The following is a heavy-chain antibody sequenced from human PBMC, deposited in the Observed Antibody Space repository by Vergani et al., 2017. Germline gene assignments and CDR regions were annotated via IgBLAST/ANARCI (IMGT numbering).Heavy chain of an antibody. CDR2: IYYSGST. CDR1: GGSISSYY. J-gene: IGHJ3*02. D-gene: IGHD6-13*01. Sequence: QLQLQESGPGLVKPSETLSLTCTVSGGSISSYYWSWIRQPPGKGLEWIGYIYYSGSTNYNPSLKSRVTISVDTSKNQFSLKLSSVTAADTAVYYCARDQPAAGIDAFDIWGQGTMVTVSS. V-gene: IGHV4-59*01. CDR3: ARDQPAAGIDAFDI.